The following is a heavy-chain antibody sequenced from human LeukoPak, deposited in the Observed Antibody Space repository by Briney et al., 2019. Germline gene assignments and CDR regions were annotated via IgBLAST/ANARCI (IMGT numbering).Heavy chain of an antibody. D-gene: IGHD5-18*01. CDR1: GFTFSSYA. V-gene: IGHV3-30*04. CDR2: ISYDGSNK. J-gene: IGHJ3*02. CDR3: ERPDTVHAFDI. Sequence: PGGSLRLSCAASGFTFSSYAMHWVRQAPGKGLEWVAVISYDGSNKYYADSVKGRFTISRDNSKNTLYLQMNSLRAEDTAVYYCERPDTVHAFDIGGQGTMVTVSS.